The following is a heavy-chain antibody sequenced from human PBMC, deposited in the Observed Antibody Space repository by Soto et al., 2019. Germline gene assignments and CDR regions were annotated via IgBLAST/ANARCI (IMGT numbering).Heavy chain of an antibody. CDR1: GGSFSGYY. V-gene: IGHV4-34*02. CDR3: ARAAYMYAYREFDS. D-gene: IGHD2-8*01. CDR2: ISHSGTT. J-gene: IGHJ4*02. Sequence: QVQLQQWGAGLLKPSETLSLSCAVYGGSFSGYYWSWIRQPPGKGLEWIGEISHSGTTNYNLSLKSRVTISVATSKKQFSLKVTSVTAAATAIYFCARAAYMYAYREFDSWGQGTLVTVSS.